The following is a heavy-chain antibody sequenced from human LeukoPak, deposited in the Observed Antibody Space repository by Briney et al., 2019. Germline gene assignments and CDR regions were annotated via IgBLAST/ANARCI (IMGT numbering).Heavy chain of an antibody. CDR3: ARRIAARREFDY. D-gene: IGHD6-6*01. J-gene: IGHJ4*02. CDR2: ISTNGGSI. CDR1: GFTLSSCA. V-gene: IGHV3-64D*06. Sequence: GGSLRLSCSASGFTLSSCAMRWVRQAPGKGLEYVSGISTNGGSIYYADSVKGRFTISRDNSKNMLYLQMTSLRAEDTAVYYCARRIAARREFDYWGQGTLVTVSP.